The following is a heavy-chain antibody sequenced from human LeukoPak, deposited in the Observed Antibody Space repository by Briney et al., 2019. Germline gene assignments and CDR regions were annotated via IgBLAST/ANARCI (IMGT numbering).Heavy chain of an antibody. J-gene: IGHJ4*02. V-gene: IGHV3-20*04. Sequence: GGSLRLSCAASGFTFDDYGMSWVRHAPGKGLEWVSGINWNGGSTGYADSVKGRFTISRDNAKNSLYLQMNSLRAEDTALYYCARVYRYSSSWYYYFDYWGQGTLVTVSS. CDR2: INWNGGST. D-gene: IGHD6-13*01. CDR3: ARVYRYSSSWYYYFDY. CDR1: GFTFDDYG.